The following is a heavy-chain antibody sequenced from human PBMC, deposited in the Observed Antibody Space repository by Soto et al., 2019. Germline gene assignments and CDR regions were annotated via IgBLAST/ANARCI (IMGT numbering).Heavy chain of an antibody. V-gene: IGHV4-31*03. J-gene: IGHJ4*02. CDR3: ARDNGDYVIDY. Sequence: SETLSLTCTVSGGSISSGGYYWSWIRQHPGKGLEWIGYIYYSGSTYYNPSLKSRVTISVDTSKNQFSLKLSSVTAADTAVYYCARDNGDYVIDYWGQGTLVTVSS. CDR2: IYYSGST. CDR1: GGSISSGGYY. D-gene: IGHD4-17*01.